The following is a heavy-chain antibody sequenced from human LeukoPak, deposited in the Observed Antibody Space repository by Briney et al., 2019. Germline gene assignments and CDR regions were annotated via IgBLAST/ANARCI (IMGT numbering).Heavy chain of an antibody. D-gene: IGHD3-10*01. J-gene: IGHJ6*02. CDR3: ARQDEGYYGSSAPDV. CDR1: GGTFSSYA. Sequence: ASVKVSRKASGGTFSSYAISWVRQAPGQGLEWMGGIIPIFGTANYAQKFQGRVTITADESTSTAYMELSSLRSEDTAVYYCARQDEGYYGSSAPDVWGQGTTVTVSS. V-gene: IGHV1-69*13. CDR2: IIPIFGTA.